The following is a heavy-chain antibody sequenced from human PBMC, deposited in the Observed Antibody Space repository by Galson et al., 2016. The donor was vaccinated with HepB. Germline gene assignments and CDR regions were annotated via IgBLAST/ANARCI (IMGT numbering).Heavy chain of an antibody. CDR3: AHTTLVQGANYGLDV. V-gene: IGHV2-5*02. CDR2: IYWDERK. CDR1: GFSLSTSGGG. Sequence: PALVKPTQTLTPTCTFSGFSLSTSGGGVVWIRQPPGKALEWVALIYWDERKRYSPPLKSRLTITKDTSRKQVVLTMTNMGPVDTATYYCAHTTLVQGANYGLDVWGQGTTVTVSS. D-gene: IGHD3-10*01. J-gene: IGHJ6*02.